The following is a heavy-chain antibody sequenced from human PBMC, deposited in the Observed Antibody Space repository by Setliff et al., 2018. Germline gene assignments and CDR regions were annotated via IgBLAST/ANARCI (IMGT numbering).Heavy chain of an antibody. D-gene: IGHD5-12*01. V-gene: IGHV3-23*01. Sequence: GGSLRLSCAASGFTFSTFGMYWVRQAPGKGMKCVSAISGSGGNTYYADSVRGRFTISRDNSKNTLYLQINSLRAEDTAVYYCARDVATIPHYYYGMDVWGQGTTVTVSS. CDR1: GFTFSTFG. J-gene: IGHJ6*02. CDR2: ISGSGGNT. CDR3: ARDVATIPHYYYGMDV.